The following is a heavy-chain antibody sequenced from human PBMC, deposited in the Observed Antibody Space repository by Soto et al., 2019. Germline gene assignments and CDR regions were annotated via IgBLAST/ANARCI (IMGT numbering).Heavy chain of an antibody. CDR2: IIPIFDIT. J-gene: IGHJ4*02. CDR3: ARSLLGDYYDSDGLDN. V-gene: IGHV1-69*02. CDR1: GGPYSKYS. Sequence: QVQLVQSGTEVKKPGSSVTVSCKASGGPYSKYSISWVRQAPGQGLEWMGRIIPIFDITNYAQKFQGRVTITAYKSTSTVYMDLSSLRSEDTALYYCARSLLGDYYDSDGLDNWGQGTLVTVSS. D-gene: IGHD3-22*01.